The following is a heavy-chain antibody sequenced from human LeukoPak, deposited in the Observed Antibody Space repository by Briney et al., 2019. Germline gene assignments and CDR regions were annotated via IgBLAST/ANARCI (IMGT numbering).Heavy chain of an antibody. D-gene: IGHD3-10*01. Sequence: GGPLRLSCAASGFIVSSDFMNWVRQAPGKGLEWVSAMNSGGSTFYADSVKGRFIISRDKSRNTLYLQMNSLSVDDTAVYYCTRGGSMVRGVLWGQGTLVTVSS. CDR3: TRGGSMVRGVL. J-gene: IGHJ4*02. CDR2: MNSGGST. CDR1: GFIVSSDF. V-gene: IGHV3-53*01.